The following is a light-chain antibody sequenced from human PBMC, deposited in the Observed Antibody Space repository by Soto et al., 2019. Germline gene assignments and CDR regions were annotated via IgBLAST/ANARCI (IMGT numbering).Light chain of an antibody. V-gene: IGKV3-15*01. CDR1: RSVSSN. CDR3: QQYNNWPFT. Sequence: EIVMTQSPATLSVSPGERATLSCRASRSVSSNLAWYQQKPGQAPRLLIYGASTRATGIPARFSGSGSGTEFTLTISSLQSEDFAVYYCQQYNNWPFTFGGGTKVDI. J-gene: IGKJ4*01. CDR2: GAS.